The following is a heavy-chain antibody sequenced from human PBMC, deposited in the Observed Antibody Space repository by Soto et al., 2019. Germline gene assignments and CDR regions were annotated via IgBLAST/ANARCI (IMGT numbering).Heavy chain of an antibody. Sequence: QVQLQESGPGLVKPSETLSLTCTVSGGSISSYYWSWIRQAPGKGLEWIGYIYDSGSTNYNPSLKSRVTISVDTSKNTFSLKLSSLTAADTAVYHCARLVVVAATSPWFDPWGQGTLVTVSS. CDR3: ARLVVVAATSPWFDP. CDR2: IYDSGST. J-gene: IGHJ5*02. V-gene: IGHV4-59*01. D-gene: IGHD2-15*01. CDR1: GGSISSYY.